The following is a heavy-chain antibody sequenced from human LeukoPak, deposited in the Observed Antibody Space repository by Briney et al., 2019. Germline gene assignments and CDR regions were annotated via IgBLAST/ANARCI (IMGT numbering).Heavy chain of an antibody. J-gene: IGHJ4*02. CDR1: GGTFSSYA. D-gene: IGHD3-22*01. CDR3: ARDGYYYDSSGYSDY. Sequence: ASVKVSCKASGGTFSSYAISWVRQAPGQGLEWMGRIIPIFGIANYAQKFQGRDTITADKSTSTAYMELSSLRSEDTAVYYCARDGYYYDSSGYSDYWGQGTLVTVSS. CDR2: IIPIFGIA. V-gene: IGHV1-69*04.